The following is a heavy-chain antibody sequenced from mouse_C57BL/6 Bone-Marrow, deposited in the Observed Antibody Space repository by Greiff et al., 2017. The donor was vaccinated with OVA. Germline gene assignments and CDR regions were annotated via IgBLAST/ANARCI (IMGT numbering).Heavy chain of an antibody. D-gene: IGHD2-4*01. CDR1: GFTFSSYG. CDR3: ARLRLRFDY. Sequence: EVQLVESGGDLVKPGGSLKLSCAASGFTFSSYGMSWVRQTPDKRLEWVATISSGGSYTYYPDSVKGRFTISRDNAKNTLYLQMSSLKSEDTAMYYCARLRLRFDYWGQGTTLTVSS. J-gene: IGHJ2*01. V-gene: IGHV5-6*01. CDR2: ISSGGSYT.